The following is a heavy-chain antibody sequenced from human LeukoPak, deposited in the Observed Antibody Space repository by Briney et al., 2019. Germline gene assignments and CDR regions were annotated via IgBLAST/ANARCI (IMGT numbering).Heavy chain of an antibody. Sequence: SETLSLTCAVSGGSISSGGYSWSWIRQPPGKGLEWIGSIYYTGSTYYNPSLKSRVTISVDKPRNQFSLRLSSVTAADTAVYYCARLGLELRYFDWSWGDYWGQGTLVTVSS. CDR3: ARLGLELRYFDWSWGDY. J-gene: IGHJ4*02. CDR1: GGSISSGGYS. CDR2: IYYTGST. V-gene: IGHV4-30-2*03. D-gene: IGHD3-9*01.